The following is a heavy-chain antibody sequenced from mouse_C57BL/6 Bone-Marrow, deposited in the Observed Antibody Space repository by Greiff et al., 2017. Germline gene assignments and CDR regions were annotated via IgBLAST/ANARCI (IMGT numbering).Heavy chain of an antibody. V-gene: IGHV2-6*01. CDR1: GFSLTSYG. Sequence: VKLVESGPGLVAPSQSLSITCTVSGFSLTSYGVDWVRQSPGQGLEWLGVIWGVGSTTYNSALNSRLSISKDNSKSQIFIKKNSVQNDCTAMYYCASRSSSFADWGQGTLVTVSA. CDR3: ASRSSSFAD. D-gene: IGHD1-1*01. J-gene: IGHJ3*01. CDR2: IWGVGST.